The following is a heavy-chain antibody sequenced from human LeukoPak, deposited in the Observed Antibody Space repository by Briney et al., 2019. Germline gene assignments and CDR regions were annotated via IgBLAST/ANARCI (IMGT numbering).Heavy chain of an antibody. V-gene: IGHV3-23*01. J-gene: IGHJ4*02. Sequence: GGSLRLSCAASGFTFSSYAMSWVRQAPGKGLEWVSAISGSGGSTYYADSVKGRFTISRDNSKNTLYLQMNSLRAEDTAVYYCSKALLWFGELYSPYWGQGTLVTVSS. CDR3: SKALLWFGELYSPY. CDR1: GFTFSSYA. CDR2: ISGSGGST. D-gene: IGHD3-10*01.